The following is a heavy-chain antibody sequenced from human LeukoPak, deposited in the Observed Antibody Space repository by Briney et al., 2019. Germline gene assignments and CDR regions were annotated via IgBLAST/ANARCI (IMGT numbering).Heavy chain of an antibody. V-gene: IGHV3-23*01. CDR1: GFTFSNYA. J-gene: IGHJ4*02. CDR3: AKGSDYYGSVTSKKTD. Sequence: GGSLRLSCSVSGFTFSNYAMHWVRQAPGKGLEWVSLISGGSGNIYYVDSVKGRFTISRDNSKSTLYVQMTSLRAEDTAIYYCAKGSDYYGSVTSKKTDWGQGTLVTVSS. CDR2: ISGGSGNI. D-gene: IGHD3-10*01.